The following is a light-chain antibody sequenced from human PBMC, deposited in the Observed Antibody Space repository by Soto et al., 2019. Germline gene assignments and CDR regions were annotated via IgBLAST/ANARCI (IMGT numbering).Light chain of an antibody. V-gene: IGKV1-5*01. CDR1: QNINNW. J-gene: IGKJ2*01. Sequence: DIQMTQSPSTVSASVGERVTITCRASQNINNWLAWFQQKPGEAPKLLIYDASTLESGVPSRFSGSGSGTEFTLTISSLQPDDYATYSCQHYNVYYMYTFGQGTKVDIK. CDR3: QHYNVYYMYT. CDR2: DAS.